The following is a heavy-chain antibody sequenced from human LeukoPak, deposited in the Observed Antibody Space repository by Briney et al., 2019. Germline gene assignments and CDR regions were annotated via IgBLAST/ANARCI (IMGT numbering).Heavy chain of an antibody. CDR3: ARDPPGYCSGSSCYGAFNI. CDR1: GGPITSYY. Sequence: PSETLSLTCTVSGGPITSYYWNWIRQPAEKGLEWIGRIYASGSTNYNPSLKSRVTISIDMSKKQFSLKLTSVTAADTAVYYCARDPPGYCSGSSCYGAFNIWGQGTTVSVSS. V-gene: IGHV4-4*07. D-gene: IGHD2-2*01. CDR2: IYASGST. J-gene: IGHJ3*02.